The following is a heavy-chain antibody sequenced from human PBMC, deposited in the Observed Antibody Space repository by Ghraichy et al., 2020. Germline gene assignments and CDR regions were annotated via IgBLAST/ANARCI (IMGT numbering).Heavy chain of an antibody. CDR2: IYTSGST. J-gene: IGHJ6*03. CDR1: GGSISSYY. Sequence: SETLSLTCTVSGGSISSYYWSWIRQPAGKGLEWIGRIYTSGSTNHNPSLKSRVTMSVDTSKNQFSLKLSSVTAADTAVYYCARDGWELRSVSYYYYMDVWGKGTTVTVSS. CDR3: ARDGWELRSVSYYYYMDV. V-gene: IGHV4-4*07. D-gene: IGHD1-26*01.